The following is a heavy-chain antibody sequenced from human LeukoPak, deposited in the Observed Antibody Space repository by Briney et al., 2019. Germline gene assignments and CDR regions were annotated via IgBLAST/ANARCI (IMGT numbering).Heavy chain of an antibody. CDR1: GFTFSSYA. D-gene: IGHD2-2*01. Sequence: GGSLRLSCAASGFTFSSYAMHWVRQAPGKGLEWVAVISYDGSNKYYADSVKGRFTISRDNSKNTLYLQMNSLRAEDTAVYYCARDGCSSTSCYVYYMDVWGKGTTVTVSS. CDR2: ISYDGSNK. CDR3: ARDGCSSTSCYVYYMDV. V-gene: IGHV3-30-3*01. J-gene: IGHJ6*03.